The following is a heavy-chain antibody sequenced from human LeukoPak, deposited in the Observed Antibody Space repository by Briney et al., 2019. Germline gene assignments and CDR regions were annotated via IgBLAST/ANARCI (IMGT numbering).Heavy chain of an antibody. CDR1: GFTFSSYW. V-gene: IGHV3-7*01. D-gene: IGHD2-2*01. CDR3: ARAPTRGIVVVPAALDY. Sequence: GGSLRLSCAASGFTFSSYWMSWVRQAPGKGLEWVANIKQDGSEKYYVDSVKGRFTISRDSAKNSLYLQMNSLRAEDTAVYYCARAPTRGIVVVPAALDYWGQGTLVTVSS. CDR2: IKQDGSEK. J-gene: IGHJ4*02.